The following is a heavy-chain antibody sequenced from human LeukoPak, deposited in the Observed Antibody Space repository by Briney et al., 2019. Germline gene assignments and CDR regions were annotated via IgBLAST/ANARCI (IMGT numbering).Heavy chain of an antibody. CDR2: ISSSSTYI. CDR1: GFTFSTYG. Sequence: PGGSLRLSCAASGFTFSTYGMNWVRQAPGKGLEWVSSISSSSTYIYYADSVKGRFTISRDNAKNSLYLQMNSLRAEDTAVYYCATKTVGATHFNYWGQGTLVTVSS. J-gene: IGHJ4*02. D-gene: IGHD1-26*01. V-gene: IGHV3-21*01. CDR3: ATKTVGATHFNY.